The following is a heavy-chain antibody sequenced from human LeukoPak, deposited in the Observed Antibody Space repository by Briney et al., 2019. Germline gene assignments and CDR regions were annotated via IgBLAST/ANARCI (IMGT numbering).Heavy chain of an antibody. CDR1: GYSISSGYY. D-gene: IGHD4-17*01. Sequence: SETLSLTCTVSGYSISSGYYWGWIRQPPGKGLEWIGSIYHSGSTYYNPSLKSRVTISVDTSKNQFSLKLSSVTAADTAVYYCARLKRTTVTMDYWGQGTLVTVSS. CDR3: ARLKRTTVTMDY. J-gene: IGHJ4*02. V-gene: IGHV4-38-2*02. CDR2: IYHSGST.